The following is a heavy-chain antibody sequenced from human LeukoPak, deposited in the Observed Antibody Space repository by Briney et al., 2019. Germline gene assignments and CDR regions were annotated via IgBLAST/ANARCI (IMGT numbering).Heavy chain of an antibody. CDR1: GFTFSSYG. D-gene: IGHD1-26*01. CDR2: IRYDGTIK. J-gene: IGHJ4*02. Sequence: GGSLRLSCAASGFTFSSYGMHWVRQAPGQGLEWVAFIRYDGTIKYYADSVKGRFTISRDNSKNTLYLQINSLRVEDTAVYYCVKDREVGGTIPYYFDYWGQGSLVSVSS. V-gene: IGHV3-30*02. CDR3: VKDREVGGTIPYYFDY.